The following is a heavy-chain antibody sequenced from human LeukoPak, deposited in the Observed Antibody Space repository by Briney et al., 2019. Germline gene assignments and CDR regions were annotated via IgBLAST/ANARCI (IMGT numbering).Heavy chain of an antibody. D-gene: IGHD6-13*01. CDR1: GYSFSSGYY. CDR3: ARRIPGYSSSPNWFDP. Sequence: SETLSLTCTVSGYSFSSGYYWDWIRQPPGKGLEWIGEINHSGSTNYNPSLKSRVTISVDTSKNQFSLKLSSVTAADTAVYYCARRIPGYSSSPNWFDPWGQGTLVTVSS. J-gene: IGHJ5*02. V-gene: IGHV4-38-2*02. CDR2: INHSGST.